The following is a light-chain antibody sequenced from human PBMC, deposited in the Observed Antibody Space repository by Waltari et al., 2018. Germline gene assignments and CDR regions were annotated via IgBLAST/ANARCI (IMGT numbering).Light chain of an antibody. V-gene: IGKV3-20*01. CDR1: QSVNTY. Sequence: IVLTQSPGTLSLSPGERATLSCRASQSVNTYLAWYQQKPGQAPRLLIYGAYTRAAGIPDRFSGSGFGTDFSLTISRLAAEDFAVYYCQHHVRLPATFGQGTKVEIK. J-gene: IGKJ1*01. CDR3: QHHVRLPAT. CDR2: GAY.